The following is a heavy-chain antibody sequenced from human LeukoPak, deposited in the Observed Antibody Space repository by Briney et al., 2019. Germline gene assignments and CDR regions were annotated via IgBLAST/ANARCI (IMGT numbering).Heavy chain of an antibody. Sequence: PGRSLRLSCAASGFTFSSYAMHWVRQAPGKGLEWVAVISYDGSNKYYADSVKGRFTISRDNSKNTLYLQMNSLRAEDTAVYYCAKAGLSGSNNWFDPWGQGTLVTVSS. V-gene: IGHV3-30*04. J-gene: IGHJ5*02. CDR3: AKAGLSGSNNWFDP. CDR2: ISYDGSNK. CDR1: GFTFSSYA. D-gene: IGHD1-26*01.